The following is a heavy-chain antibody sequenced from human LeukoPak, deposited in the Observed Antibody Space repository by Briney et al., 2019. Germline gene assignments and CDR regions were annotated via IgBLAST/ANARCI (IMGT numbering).Heavy chain of an antibody. CDR2: IRTEANSFAT. V-gene: IGHV3-73*01. J-gene: IGHJ4*02. D-gene: IGHD2-2*01. CDR1: GFTLSGSD. CDR3: TRDPRKAPERGFDY. Sequence: GGSLRLSCAASGFTLSGSDMHWVRQASGKGLEWVGRIRTEANSFATAYAEAVEGRFTFSRDDSQNTAYLQMNSLKTEDTAVYYCTRDPRKAPERGFDYWGQGTLVTVSS.